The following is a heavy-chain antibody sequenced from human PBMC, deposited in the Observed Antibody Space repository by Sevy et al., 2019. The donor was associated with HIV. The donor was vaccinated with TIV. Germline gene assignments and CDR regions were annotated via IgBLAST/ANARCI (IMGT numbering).Heavy chain of an antibody. CDR3: AREDTKYYYGMDV. CDR2: ISSSSSTI. V-gene: IGHV3-48*01. Sequence: GGSLRLSCAASGFTFSSYSMNWVRQAPGKGLEWVSYISSSSSTIYYADSVKGQFTISRDNAKNSLYLQMNSLRAEDTAVYYCAREDTKYYYGMDVWGQGTTVTVSS. CDR1: GFTFSSYS. D-gene: IGHD5-18*01. J-gene: IGHJ6*02.